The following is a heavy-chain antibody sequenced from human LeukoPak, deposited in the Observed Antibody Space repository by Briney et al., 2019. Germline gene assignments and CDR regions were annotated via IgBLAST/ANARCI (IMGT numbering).Heavy chain of an antibody. CDR3: ARVDDIVVVPATRGGMDV. CDR2: INHSGST. V-gene: IGHV4-34*01. Sequence: SETLSLTCAVYGGSFSGYYWSWIRQPPGKGLEWIGEINHSGSTNYNPSLKSRVTISVDTSKNQFSLKLSSVTAADTAVYYCARVDDIVVVPATRGGMDVWGQGTTVTVSS. CDR1: GGSFSGYY. J-gene: IGHJ6*02. D-gene: IGHD2-2*01.